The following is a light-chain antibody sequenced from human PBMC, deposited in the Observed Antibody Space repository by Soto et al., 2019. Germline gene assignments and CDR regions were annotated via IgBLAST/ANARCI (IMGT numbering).Light chain of an antibody. Sequence: EIVLTQSPGTLSLSPGERATLSCRASQSVSGSLLAWYQQKPGQAPRLLIYGASSRATGIPDRFSSSGSGTDFTLTITRLEPEDFAVYYCQQYGSSLPITFGQGTRLEIK. CDR3: QQYGSSLPIT. V-gene: IGKV3-20*01. CDR1: QSVSGSL. CDR2: GAS. J-gene: IGKJ5*01.